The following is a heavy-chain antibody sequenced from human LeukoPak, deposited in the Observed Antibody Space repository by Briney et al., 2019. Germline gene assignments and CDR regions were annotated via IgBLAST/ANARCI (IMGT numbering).Heavy chain of an antibody. CDR1: GFTFSSYG. CDR3: ARDRGYTSGWPNFDY. CDR2: ISYDGGNK. V-gene: IGHV3-30*03. D-gene: IGHD6-19*01. Sequence: GGSLRLSCAASGFTFSSYGMHWVRQAPGKGLEWVAVISYDGGNKYYPDSVKGRFTISRDNSKNTLYLQMNSPRGDDTAVYYCARDRGYTSGWPNFDYWGRGTLVTVSS. J-gene: IGHJ4*02.